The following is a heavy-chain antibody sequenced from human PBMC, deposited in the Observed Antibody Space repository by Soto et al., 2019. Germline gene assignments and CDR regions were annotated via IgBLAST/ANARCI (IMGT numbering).Heavy chain of an antibody. D-gene: IGHD2-21*01. CDR2: IIPIFGTA. J-gene: IGHJ4*02. V-gene: IGHV1-69*13. CDR3: ARGWRWLHYNVRNFDY. Sequence: SVKVSCKASGGTFSSYAISWVRQAPGQGLEWMGGIIPIFGTANYAQKFQGRATHTADEATNTAYMEPSSLRSEDTAVYYCARGWRWLHYNVRNFDYWGQGTLVTVSS. CDR1: GGTFSSYA.